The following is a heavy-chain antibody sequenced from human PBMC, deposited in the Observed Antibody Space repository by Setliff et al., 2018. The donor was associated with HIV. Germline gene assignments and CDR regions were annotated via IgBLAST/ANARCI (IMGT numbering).Heavy chain of an antibody. J-gene: IGHJ4*02. D-gene: IGHD6-13*01. CDR3: ARDVGLSYISSWLFYFDY. Sequence: GGSLRLSCAASGFTFSSYGMHWVRQAPGKGLEWVAVIWYDGSNKYYADSVKGRFTISRDNSKNTLYLQMNSLRAEDTAMYYCARDVGLSYISSWLFYFDYWGQGTPVTVSS. V-gene: IGHV3-33*01. CDR2: IWYDGSNK. CDR1: GFTFSSYG.